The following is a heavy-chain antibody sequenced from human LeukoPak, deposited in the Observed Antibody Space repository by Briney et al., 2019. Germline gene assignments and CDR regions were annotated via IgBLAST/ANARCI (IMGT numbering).Heavy chain of an antibody. J-gene: IGHJ6*03. CDR3: ARVTSPIYYYYYMDV. V-gene: IGHV1-69*06. CDR2: IIPIFGTA. CDR1: GGTFSSYA. Sequence: ASVKVSCKASGGTFSSYAISWVRQAPGQGLEWMGGIIPIFGTANYAQKFQGRVTITADKSTSTAYMELSSLRSEDTAVYYCARVTSPIYYYYYMDVWGKGTTVTVSS.